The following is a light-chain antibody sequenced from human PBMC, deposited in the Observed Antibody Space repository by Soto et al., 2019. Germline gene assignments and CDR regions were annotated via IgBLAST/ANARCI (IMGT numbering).Light chain of an antibody. CDR2: AAS. CDR1: QGIRND. Sequence: DIQMTQSPSSLSASVGDRVTITCRASQGIRNDLGWYQQKPGKAPKRLIYAASSLKSGVPSRFSGSVFGTEFTLTINSLQPEDFATYYCQQSYSTPVYTFGQGTKLESK. J-gene: IGKJ2*01. V-gene: IGKV1-17*01. CDR3: QQSYSTPVYT.